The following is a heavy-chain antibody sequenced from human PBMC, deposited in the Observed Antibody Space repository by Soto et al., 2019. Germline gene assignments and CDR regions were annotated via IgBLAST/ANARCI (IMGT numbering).Heavy chain of an antibody. V-gene: IGHV1-69*01. CDR3: ARARVEGSKAGTKVLVFDY. CDR1: GGTFSSYA. J-gene: IGHJ4*02. CDR2: IIPIFGTA. D-gene: IGHD1-1*01. Sequence: QVQLVQSGAEVKKPGSSVKVSCKASGGTFSSYAISWVRQAPGQGLEWMGGIIPIFGTANYAQKFQGRVTITADESTSTAYMELISLRSEDTAVYYCARARVEGSKAGTKVLVFDYWGQGTLVTVSS.